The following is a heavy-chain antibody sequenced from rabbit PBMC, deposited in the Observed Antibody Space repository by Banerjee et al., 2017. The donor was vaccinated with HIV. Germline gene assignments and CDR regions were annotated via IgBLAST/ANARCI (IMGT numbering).Heavy chain of an antibody. V-gene: IGHV1S40*01. Sequence: SLEESGGGLVKPEGSLTLTCKASGFDLSNYYYMCWVRQAPGKGLEWIACIYAVSSGSTYYATWAKGRFTISKTSSTTVTLQMTSLTAADTATYFCARGGSTYPYYFNLWGQGTLVTVS. D-gene: IGHD8-1*01. CDR1: GFDLSNYYY. J-gene: IGHJ4*01. CDR3: ARGGSTYPYYFNL. CDR2: IYAVSSGST.